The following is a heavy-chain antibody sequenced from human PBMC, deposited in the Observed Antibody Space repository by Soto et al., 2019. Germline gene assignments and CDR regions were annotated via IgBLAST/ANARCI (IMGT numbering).Heavy chain of an antibody. D-gene: IGHD3-22*01. J-gene: IGHJ4*02. Sequence: RVTPTQTLTLTCAVVAISRGTHRMGVSWVRRPSGKALAGLAHIFSNAYKAYSTSLKSRVTISTDTSTSQVVLTMTNMDPVDTATYYCARVYDSSGYDYWGQGTPVTVSS. V-gene: IGHV2-26*01. CDR1: AISRGTHRMG. CDR2: IFSNAYK. CDR3: ARVYDSSGYDY.